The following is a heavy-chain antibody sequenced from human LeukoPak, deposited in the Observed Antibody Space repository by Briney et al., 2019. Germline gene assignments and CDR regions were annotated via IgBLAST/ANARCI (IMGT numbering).Heavy chain of an antibody. J-gene: IGHJ6*03. Sequence: PGGSLRLSCAASGLTFSSYGMHWVRQAPGKGLEWVAFIRYDGSNKYYADSVKGRFTISRDNSKNTLYLQMNSLRAEDTAVYYCAKDRYCSSTSCYPYYYYYYMDVWGKGTTVTVSS. CDR2: IRYDGSNK. CDR1: GLTFSSYG. D-gene: IGHD2-2*01. V-gene: IGHV3-30*02. CDR3: AKDRYCSSTSCYPYYYYYYMDV.